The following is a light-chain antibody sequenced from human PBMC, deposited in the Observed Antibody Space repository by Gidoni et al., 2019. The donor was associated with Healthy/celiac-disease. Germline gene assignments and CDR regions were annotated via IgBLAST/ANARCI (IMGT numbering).Light chain of an antibody. Sequence: EIVLTQSRGTLSLSPGERATLSCRASKSVSSSYLAWYQQKPGQAPRLLIYGASSRATGIPDRFSGSGSGTDFTLTISRLEPEDFAVYYCQQYGISSLTFGGGTKVEIK. CDR1: KSVSSSY. V-gene: IGKV3-20*01. CDR2: GAS. CDR3: QQYGISSLT. J-gene: IGKJ4*01.